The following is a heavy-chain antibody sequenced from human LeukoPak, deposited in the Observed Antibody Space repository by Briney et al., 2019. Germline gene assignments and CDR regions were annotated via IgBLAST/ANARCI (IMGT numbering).Heavy chain of an antibody. CDR3: ARGVVYYDFWSGYYTPSYYLDY. CDR2: VSSSSSTI. Sequence: GGSLRLSCAASGFTFSSYSMNWVRQAPGKGLEWVSYVSSSSSTIYYADSVKGRFTISRDNAKNSLYLQMNSLRAEDTAVYYCARGVVYYDFWSGYYTPSYYLDYWGQGTLVTVSS. CDR1: GFTFSSYS. D-gene: IGHD3-3*01. J-gene: IGHJ4*02. V-gene: IGHV3-48*01.